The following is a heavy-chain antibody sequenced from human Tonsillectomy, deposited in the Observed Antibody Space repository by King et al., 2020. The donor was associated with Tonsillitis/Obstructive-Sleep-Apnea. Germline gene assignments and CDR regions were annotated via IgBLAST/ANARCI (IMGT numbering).Heavy chain of an antibody. Sequence: VQLVESGGGLVQSGRSLRLSCTASGFTFGDYAMSWVRQAPGEGLEWVGFIRSKAYGGTTEYAASVKGTFTISRDDSKSIAYLQMNSLKTEDTAVYYCTRGPAKGGEPSKYYFFDYWGQGALVTVSS. V-gene: IGHV3-49*04. CDR2: IRSKAYGGTT. CDR1: GFTFGDYA. D-gene: IGHD1-14*01. CDR3: TRGPAKGGEPSKYYFFDY. J-gene: IGHJ4*02.